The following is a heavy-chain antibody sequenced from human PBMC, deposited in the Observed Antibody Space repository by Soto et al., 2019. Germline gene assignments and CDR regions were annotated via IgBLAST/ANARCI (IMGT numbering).Heavy chain of an antibody. D-gene: IGHD1-1*01. CDR3: ARGSKRFGP. Sequence: PSETLSLTCTVSGASISTYYWSWIRQAPGKGLEWIAYVYYSGITDSNPSLKNRVTISVDTSKNQISLRLTSVTAADTAVYYCARGSKRFGPWGQGSLVTVSS. J-gene: IGHJ5*02. V-gene: IGHV4-59*12. CDR2: VYYSGIT. CDR1: GASISTYY.